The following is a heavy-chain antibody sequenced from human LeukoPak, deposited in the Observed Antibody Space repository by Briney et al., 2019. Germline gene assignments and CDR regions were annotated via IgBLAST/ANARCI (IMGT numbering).Heavy chain of an antibody. V-gene: IGHV3-NL1*01. CDR2: TDTSGVIT. CDR3: AKGDTGVIRRYYLDS. CDR1: GFLVSSCG. Sequence: PGRSLRLSCAASGFLVSSCGMHWVRQAPGKGLEWVSVTDTSGVITYYTDSVKGRFTISRDNSKNTLNLQMDSLRVEDTAVYYCAKGDTGVIRRYYLDSWGQGTLVTVSS. D-gene: IGHD5-18*01. J-gene: IGHJ4*02.